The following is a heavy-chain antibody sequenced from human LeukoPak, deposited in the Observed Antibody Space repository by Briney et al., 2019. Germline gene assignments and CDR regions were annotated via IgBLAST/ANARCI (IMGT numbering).Heavy chain of an antibody. J-gene: IGHJ6*02. D-gene: IGHD6-19*01. Sequence: GASVKVSCKASGYTFTSYYMHWVRQAPGQGLEWMGIINPSGGSTSYAQKFQGRVTMTRDTSTGTVYMELSSLRSEDTAVYYCARCTSGWYYYYGMDVWGQGTTVTVSS. V-gene: IGHV1-46*01. CDR2: INPSGGST. CDR3: ARCTSGWYYYYGMDV. CDR1: GYTFTSYY.